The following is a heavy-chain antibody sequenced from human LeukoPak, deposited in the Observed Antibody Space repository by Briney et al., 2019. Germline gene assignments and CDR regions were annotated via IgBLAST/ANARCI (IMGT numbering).Heavy chain of an antibody. D-gene: IGHD6-6*01. CDR3: ARIKGYSSSPFHH. Sequence: GGSLRLSCAASGFTFTDYYMTWIRQAPGKGLEWLSYISTTSTYTNYADSVKGRFTISRDNANNSLSLQMDSLRAEDTAVYYCARIKGYSSSPFHHWGQGILVTVSS. CDR2: ISTTSTYT. V-gene: IGHV3-11*06. CDR1: GFTFTDYY. J-gene: IGHJ4*02.